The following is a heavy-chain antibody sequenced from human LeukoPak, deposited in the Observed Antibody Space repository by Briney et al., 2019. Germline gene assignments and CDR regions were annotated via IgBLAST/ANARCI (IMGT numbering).Heavy chain of an antibody. CDR1: GFTFSSYA. Sequence: GGSLRLSCAASGFTFSSYAMHWVRQAPGKGLEWVAVISYDGSNKYYADSVKGRFTISRDNSKNTLYLQMNSLRAEDTAVYYCARGPTAPVVAATRDGHRFDYWGQGTLVTVSS. CDR3: ARGPTAPVVAATRDGHRFDY. V-gene: IGHV3-30*04. J-gene: IGHJ4*02. CDR2: ISYDGSNK. D-gene: IGHD2-15*01.